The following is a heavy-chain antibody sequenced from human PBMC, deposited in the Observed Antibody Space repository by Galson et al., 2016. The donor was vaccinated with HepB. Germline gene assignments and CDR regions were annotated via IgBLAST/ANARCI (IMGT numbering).Heavy chain of an antibody. V-gene: IGHV3-53*01. CDR3: ARDSGTPPPRRGPSSGY. D-gene: IGHD1-26*01. CDR2: IYSTGTT. J-gene: IGHJ4*02. Sequence: SLRLSCAASGFTVSNNYMIWFRQAPGKVLEWVSLIYSTGTTSYADSVKGRFTTSRDSSKNTLYLQMNSLRAEDTAIYYCARDSGTPPPRRGPSSGYWGQGTLVAVSS. CDR1: GFTVSNNY.